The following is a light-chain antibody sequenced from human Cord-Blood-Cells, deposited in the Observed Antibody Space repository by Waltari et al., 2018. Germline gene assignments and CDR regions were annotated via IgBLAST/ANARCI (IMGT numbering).Light chain of an antibody. J-gene: IGKJ4*01. CDR3: QQSYSTPLT. CDR2: AAS. CDR1: QSISSY. Sequence: IQMTQSPSSPYASVGDRVTITCRASQSISSYLNWYQQKPGKAPKLLIYAASSLQSGVPSRFSGSGSGTDFTLTISSLQPEDFATYYCQQSYSTPLTFGGGTKVEIK. V-gene: IGKV1-39*01.